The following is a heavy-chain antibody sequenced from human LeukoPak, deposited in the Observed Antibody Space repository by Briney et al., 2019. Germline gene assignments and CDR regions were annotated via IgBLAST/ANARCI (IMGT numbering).Heavy chain of an antibody. V-gene: IGHV3-11*04. Sequence: GGSLRLSCAASGFSFTNYYMSWIRQAPGKGLEWVSYITSTGGSAFYADSVKGRFTISRDNAKNSLFLQMNSLRAEDTAVYYCARVMAPIDFWGQGTLVSVSS. CDR3: ARVMAPIDF. CDR2: ITSTGGSA. J-gene: IGHJ4*02. D-gene: IGHD5-24*01. CDR1: GFSFTNYY.